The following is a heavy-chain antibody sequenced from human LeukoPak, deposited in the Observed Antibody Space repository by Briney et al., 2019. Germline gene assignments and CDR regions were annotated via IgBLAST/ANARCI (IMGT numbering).Heavy chain of an antibody. V-gene: IGHV4-34*01. J-gene: IGHJ4*02. D-gene: IGHD3-3*01. CDR3: ARGISDFWSGYYLYFDY. CDR1: GGSFSGYY. CDR2: INHSGST. Sequence: PSETLSLTCAAYGGSFSGYYWSWIRQPPGKGLEWIGEINHSGSTNYNPSLKSRVTISVDTSKNQFSLKLSSVTAADTAVYYCARGISDFWSGYYLYFDYWGQGTLVTVSS.